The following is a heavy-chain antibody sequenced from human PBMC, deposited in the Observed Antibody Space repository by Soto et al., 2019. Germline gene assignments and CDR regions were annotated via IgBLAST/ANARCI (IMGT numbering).Heavy chain of an antibody. CDR2: IYYSGST. CDR3: ARCLLRPQFPFDYYYMGF. J-gene: IGHJ6*03. Sequence: QVQLQESGPGLVKPSETLSLTCTVSGGSISSYYWSWIRQPPGKGLEWIGYIYYSGSTNYNPSLKSRVTISVDTSKSQFSLKLRSVTAADTAVYYCARCLLRPQFPFDYYYMGFWGKETTVTVS. V-gene: IGHV4-59*01. D-gene: IGHD2-15*01. CDR1: GGSISSYY.